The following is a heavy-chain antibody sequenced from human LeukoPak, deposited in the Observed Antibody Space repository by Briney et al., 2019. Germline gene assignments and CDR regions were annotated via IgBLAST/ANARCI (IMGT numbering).Heavy chain of an antibody. Sequence: SETLSLTCAVYGGSFSGYYWSWIRQPPGKGLEWIGEINHSGSTNYNPSLKSRVTISVDTSKNQFSLKLSSVTAADTAVYYCARQLALGVTMIVVVITTGDAFDIWGQGTMVTVSS. V-gene: IGHV4-34*01. J-gene: IGHJ3*02. D-gene: IGHD3-22*01. CDR3: ARQLALGVTMIVVVITTGDAFDI. CDR2: INHSGST. CDR1: GGSFSGYY.